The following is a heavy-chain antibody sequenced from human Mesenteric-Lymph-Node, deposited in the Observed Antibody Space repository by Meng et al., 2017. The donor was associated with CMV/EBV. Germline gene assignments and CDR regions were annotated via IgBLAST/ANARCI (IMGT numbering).Heavy chain of an antibody. CDR1: GFTFSSYK. Sequence: GESLKISCTASGFTFSSYKMNWVRQAPGKGLELVSHISPSSGTYKSYADSVKGRFTISRDNAKNSSYLQMNSLRAEDTAVYYCARRPSVGPYGMDVWGQGTTVTVSS. D-gene: IGHD6-6*01. V-gene: IGHV3-21*01. CDR3: ARRPSVGPYGMDV. CDR2: ISPSSGTYK. J-gene: IGHJ6*02.